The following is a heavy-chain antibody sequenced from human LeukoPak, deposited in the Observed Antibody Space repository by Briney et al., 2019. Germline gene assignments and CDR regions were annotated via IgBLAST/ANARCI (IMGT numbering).Heavy chain of an antibody. CDR1: EFTFGTFS. Sequence: GGSLRLSCAASEFTFGTFSMHWVRQAPGKGLEWVAFIRYDASNKYYADSVKGRFTISRDNSKNTLYLQMNSLRPEDTGVYYCAKDPQDFYGSSGYRPERYWGQGTLVTVSS. J-gene: IGHJ4*02. V-gene: IGHV3-30*02. D-gene: IGHD3-22*01. CDR2: IRYDASNK. CDR3: AKDPQDFYGSSGYRPERY.